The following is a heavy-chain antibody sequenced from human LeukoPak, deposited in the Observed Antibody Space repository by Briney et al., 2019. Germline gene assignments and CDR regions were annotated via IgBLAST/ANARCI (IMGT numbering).Heavy chain of an antibody. Sequence: ASVKVSCKASGYTFTSYGISWVRQAPGQGLEWMGWISAYNSNTHYAQKLQGRVTMTTDTSTSTAYMELSSLRSEDSAVYYCAREPRYSDYDRVLDYWGQGTLVTVSS. V-gene: IGHV1-18*01. CDR1: GYTFTSYG. CDR3: AREPRYSDYDRVLDY. J-gene: IGHJ4*02. D-gene: IGHD5-12*01. CDR2: ISAYNSNT.